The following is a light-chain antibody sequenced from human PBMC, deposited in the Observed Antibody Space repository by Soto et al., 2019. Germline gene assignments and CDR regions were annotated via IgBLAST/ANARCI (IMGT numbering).Light chain of an antibody. CDR2: GAS. Sequence: EIVLTQSPGTLSLSPGERATISCRASQVIGSRYLAWYHQKSGQAPRLLIYGASSRATGIPDRFSGSGSGTEFTRTIIRRVHEDVLVDYCQQYGSSTPHTFGQGTKLEIK. J-gene: IGKJ2*01. V-gene: IGKV3-20*01. CDR3: QQYGSSTPHT. CDR1: QVIGSRY.